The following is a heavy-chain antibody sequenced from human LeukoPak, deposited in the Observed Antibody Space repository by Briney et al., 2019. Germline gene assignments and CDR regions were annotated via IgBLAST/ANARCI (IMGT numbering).Heavy chain of an antibody. CDR2: ISSSGSTI. D-gene: IGHD6-19*01. CDR3: ARGIAVAGRDCYYGMDV. V-gene: IGHV3-48*03. J-gene: IGHJ6*02. Sequence: GGSLRLSCAASGFTFSSYEMNWVRQAPGKGLEWVSYISSSGSTIYYADSVKGRFTISRDNAKNSLYLQMNSLRAEDTAVYYCARGIAVAGRDCYYGMDVWGQGTTVTVSS. CDR1: GFTFSSYE.